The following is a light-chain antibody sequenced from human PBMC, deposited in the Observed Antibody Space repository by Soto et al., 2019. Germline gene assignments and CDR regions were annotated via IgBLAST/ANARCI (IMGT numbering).Light chain of an antibody. V-gene: IGLV2-8*01. CDR3: KSYAGSNTYV. Sequence: QSVRTRPPSASGSPGQSVTISCTGTKSDIGVYDFVSWYQHHPGKAPRLIIYEVVQRPSGVPDRFSGSKSGNTASLTVSGLQAADEADYFCKSYAGSNTYVFGSGTKATVL. CDR2: EVV. CDR1: KSDIGVYDF. J-gene: IGLJ1*01.